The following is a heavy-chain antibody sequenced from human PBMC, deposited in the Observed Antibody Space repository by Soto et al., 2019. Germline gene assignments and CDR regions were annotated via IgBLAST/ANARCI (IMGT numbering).Heavy chain of an antibody. Sequence: GGSLRLSCAASGFTFSSYAVHWVRQAPGKGLEWVAVISYDGSNKYYADSVKGRFTISRDNSKNTLYLQMNSLRAEDTAVYYCAVMAAAGNFDYWGQGTLVTVSS. CDR1: GFTFSSYA. CDR3: AVMAAAGNFDY. V-gene: IGHV3-30-3*01. CDR2: ISYDGSNK. J-gene: IGHJ4*02. D-gene: IGHD6-13*01.